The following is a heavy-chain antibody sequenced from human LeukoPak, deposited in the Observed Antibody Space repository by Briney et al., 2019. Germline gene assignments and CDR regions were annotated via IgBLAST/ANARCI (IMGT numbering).Heavy chain of an antibody. CDR1: GYIFTSYG. CDR2: ISTYSGNT. D-gene: IGHD3-22*01. Sequence: ASVTVSCKASGYIFTSYGINWVRQAPGQGLEWMGWISTYSGNTKYAQKFQGRVTMTTDTSTSTAYMELRSLRSDDTAVYYCARGKYYDSSGYADYYYYMDVWGKGTTVTISS. V-gene: IGHV1-18*01. CDR3: ARGKYYDSSGYADYYYYMDV. J-gene: IGHJ6*03.